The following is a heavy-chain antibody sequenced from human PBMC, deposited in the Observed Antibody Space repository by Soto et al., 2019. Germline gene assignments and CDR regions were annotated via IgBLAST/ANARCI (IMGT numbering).Heavy chain of an antibody. J-gene: IGHJ4*02. CDR1: GFTFSSYG. CDR2: ISYDGSNK. CDR3: AKLEQGIAAAGPTDY. D-gene: IGHD6-13*01. Sequence: AGGSLRLSCAASGFTFSSYGMHWVRQAPGKGLEWVAVISYDGSNKYYADSVKGRFTISRDNSKNTLYLQMNSLRAEDTAVYYCAKLEQGIAAAGPTDYWGQGTLVPVSS. V-gene: IGHV3-30*18.